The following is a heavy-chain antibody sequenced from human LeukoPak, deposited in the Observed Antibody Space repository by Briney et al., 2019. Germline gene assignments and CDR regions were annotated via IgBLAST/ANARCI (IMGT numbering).Heavy chain of an antibody. CDR2: ISGSGGST. CDR3: AKSAVLRFLEWPPPTEDAFDI. V-gene: IGHV3-23*01. CDR1: GFTFSSYA. J-gene: IGHJ3*02. D-gene: IGHD3-3*01. Sequence: PGGSLRLSCAASGFTFSSYAMSWVRQAPGKGLEWVSAISGSGGSTYYADSVKGRFTISRDNSKNTLYLQMNSLRAEDTAVYYCAKSAVLRFLEWPPPTEDAFDIWGQGTMVTVSS.